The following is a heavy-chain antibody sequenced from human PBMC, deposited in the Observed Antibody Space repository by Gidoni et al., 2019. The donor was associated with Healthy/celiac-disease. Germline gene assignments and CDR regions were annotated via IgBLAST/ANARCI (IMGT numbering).Heavy chain of an antibody. CDR2: IIPIFGTA. D-gene: IGHD3-16*02. CDR1: GGTFSSYA. J-gene: IGHJ4*02. Sequence: QVQLVQSGAEVKKPGSSVKVSCKASGGTFSSYAISWVRQAPGQGLEWMGGIIPIFGTANYAQKFQGRVTITADESTSTAYMELSSLRSEDTAVYYCARARTVTLRLGELSSFLMRAFMRPPDYWGQGTLVTVSS. V-gene: IGHV1-69*01. CDR3: ARARTVTLRLGELSSFLMRAFMRPPDY.